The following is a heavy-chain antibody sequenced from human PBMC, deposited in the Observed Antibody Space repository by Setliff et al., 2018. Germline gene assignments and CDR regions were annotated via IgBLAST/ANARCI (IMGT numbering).Heavy chain of an antibody. CDR1: GGSISSYY. D-gene: IGHD3-10*01. CDR3: ARFPYYYGSGSYYTHDY. CDR2: IYYSGST. J-gene: IGHJ4*02. Sequence: SETLSLTCTVSGGSISSYYWSWIRQPPGKGLEWIGYIYYSGSTYYNPSLKSRVTISVDTSKNQFSLKLSSVTAADTAVYYCARFPYYYGSGSYYTHDYWGQGTLVTVSS. V-gene: IGHV4-59*06.